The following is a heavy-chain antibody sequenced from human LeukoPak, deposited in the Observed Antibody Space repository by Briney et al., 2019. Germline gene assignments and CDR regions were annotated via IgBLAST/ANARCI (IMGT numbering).Heavy chain of an antibody. CDR3: ARGRAETYYYDSSGYDWFDP. CDR1: GGSFSGYY. D-gene: IGHD3-22*01. J-gene: IGHJ5*02. Sequence: PSETLSLTCAVYGGSFSGYYWSWIRQPPGKGLEWIGEINHSGSTNYNPSLKSRVTISVDTSKNQFSLKLSSVTAADTAVYYCARGRAETYYYDSSGYDWFDPWGQGTLVTVSS. CDR2: INHSGST. V-gene: IGHV4-34*01.